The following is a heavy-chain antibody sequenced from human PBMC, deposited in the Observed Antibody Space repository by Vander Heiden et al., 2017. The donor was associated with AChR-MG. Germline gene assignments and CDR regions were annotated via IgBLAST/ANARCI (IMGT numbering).Heavy chain of an antibody. CDR1: GSTSSSYG. Sequence: QVQLVESGGGVVQPGRSLRLSCAASGSTSSSYGMHWVRQAPGKGLGWVAVIWYDGSNKYYGDSVKGRFTISRDNSKNTLYLQMNSLRAEDTAVYYCARAYYYDSSGYYPLGYWGQGTLVTVSS. CDR3: ARAYYYDSSGYYPLGY. CDR2: IWYDGSNK. V-gene: IGHV3-33*01. J-gene: IGHJ4*02. D-gene: IGHD3-22*01.